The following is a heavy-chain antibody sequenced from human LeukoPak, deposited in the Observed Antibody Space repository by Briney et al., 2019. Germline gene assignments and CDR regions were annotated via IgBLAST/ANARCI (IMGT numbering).Heavy chain of an antibody. CDR1: GFAFNVYT. CDR3: GKDLAGSYILDY. CDR2: VAWEGATT. V-gene: IGHV3-43*01. D-gene: IGHD1-26*01. Sequence: GGSLRLSCVASGFAFNVYTMHWARHALDKGLGWLSLVAWEGATTYYAASVTGRLTISRDNSKNSLYLQMNSLSPDDTALYYCGKDLAGSYILDYWGQGTLVTVSS. J-gene: IGHJ4*02.